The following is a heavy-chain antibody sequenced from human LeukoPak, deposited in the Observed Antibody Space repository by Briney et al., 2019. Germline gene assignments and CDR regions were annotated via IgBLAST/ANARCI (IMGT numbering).Heavy chain of an antibody. J-gene: IGHJ4*02. D-gene: IGHD6-13*01. CDR3: ARDTGITAAHYYFDF. CDR2: IYYTGST. Sequence: SETLSLTCTVSGGSISSYYWSWIRQPPGKGLEWIGYIYYTGSTNYNPSLKSRVTMSVDTSKNQFSLKVSSVTAADTAVYYCARDTGITAAHYYFDFWGQGTLVTVSS. CDR1: GGSISSYY. V-gene: IGHV4-59*01.